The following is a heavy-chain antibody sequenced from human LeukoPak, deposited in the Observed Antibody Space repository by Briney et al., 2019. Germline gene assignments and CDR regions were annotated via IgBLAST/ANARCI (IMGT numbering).Heavy chain of an antibody. CDR1: GYTFTGYY. CDR3: ARSRIAVAGTRFDY. V-gene: IGHV1-2*02. CDR2: INPNSGGT. D-gene: IGHD6-19*01. J-gene: IGHJ4*02. Sequence: ASVKVSCKASGYTFTGYYMHWVRQAPGQGLEWMGWINPNSGGTNYAQKFQGRVTMTRDTSISTAYMELSRLRSDDTAVYYCARSRIAVAGTRFDYWGQGTLVTVSS.